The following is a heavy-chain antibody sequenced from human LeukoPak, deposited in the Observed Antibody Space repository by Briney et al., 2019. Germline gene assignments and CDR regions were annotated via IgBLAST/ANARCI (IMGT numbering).Heavy chain of an antibody. V-gene: IGHV3-30*04. D-gene: IGHD2-21*01. Sequence: GGSLRLSCAASGFTFSSYAMHWVRRAPGKGLEWVAVISYDGSNKYYADSVKGRFTISRDNSKNTLYLQMNSLRAEDTAVYYCARALVVAFDYWGQGTLVTVSS. CDR3: ARALVVAFDY. CDR1: GFTFSSYA. J-gene: IGHJ4*02. CDR2: ISYDGSNK.